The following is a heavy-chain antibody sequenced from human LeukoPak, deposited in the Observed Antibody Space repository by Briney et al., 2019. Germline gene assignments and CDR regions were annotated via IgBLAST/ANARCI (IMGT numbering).Heavy chain of an antibody. CDR2: IYYSGTT. Sequence: SETLSLTCGVSGDSIRKYYWTWIRQPPGKGLEWIGQIYYSGTTNYNPSLKNRVTISVDTSKNQFSLKLSSVTAADTAVYYCARGGPMDWFDPWGQGTLVTVSS. D-gene: IGHD2-8*01. CDR1: GDSIRKYY. CDR3: ARGGPMDWFDP. J-gene: IGHJ5*02. V-gene: IGHV4-59*01.